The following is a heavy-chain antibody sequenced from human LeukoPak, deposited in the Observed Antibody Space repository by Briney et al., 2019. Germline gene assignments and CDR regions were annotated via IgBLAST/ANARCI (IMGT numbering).Heavy chain of an antibody. CDR3: AKGYYGSGSYLYAFDI. CDR2: ITGTGGST. CDR1: GFTFEDYG. D-gene: IGHD3-10*01. J-gene: IGHJ3*02. V-gene: IGHV3-23*01. Sequence: SGGSLRLSCAASGFTFEDYGMHRVRQAPGKGLEWVSTITGTGGSTYYAGSVKGRFTISRDNSKNTLYLQMNSLRAEDTAVYYCAKGYYGSGSYLYAFDIWGQGTMVTVS.